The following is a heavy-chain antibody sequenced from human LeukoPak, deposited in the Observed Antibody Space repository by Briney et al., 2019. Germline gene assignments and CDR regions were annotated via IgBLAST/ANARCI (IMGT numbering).Heavy chain of an antibody. D-gene: IGHD1-14*01. V-gene: IGHV3-74*01. Sequence: PGGSLRLSCAASGFTFGNSWVHWVRQAPGKGVVWVSLINADGSTTTYADSVKGRFTISRDTARNTVSLQMNSLTIEDTAVYYCVVVVEPPDSDGFDVWGQGTMITVSS. J-gene: IGHJ3*01. CDR1: GFTFGNSW. CDR2: INADGSTT. CDR3: VVVVEPPDSDGFDV.